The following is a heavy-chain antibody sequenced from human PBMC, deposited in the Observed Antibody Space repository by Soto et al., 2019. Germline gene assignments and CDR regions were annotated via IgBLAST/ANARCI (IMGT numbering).Heavy chain of an antibody. V-gene: IGHV1-69*13. CDR3: ARGADTAMVSFDY. CDR1: GSTFSSYA. Sequence: SSVKVSCKASGSTFSSYAISWVRQAPGQGLEWMGGIIPIFGTANYAQKFQGRVTITADESTSTAYMELSSLRSEDTAVYYWARGADTAMVSFDYWGQGTLVTVSS. CDR2: IIPIFGTA. D-gene: IGHD5-18*01. J-gene: IGHJ4*02.